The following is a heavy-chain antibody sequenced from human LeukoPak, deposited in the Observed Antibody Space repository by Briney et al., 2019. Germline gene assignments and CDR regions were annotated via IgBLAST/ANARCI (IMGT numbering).Heavy chain of an antibody. J-gene: IGHJ4*02. CDR1: GFTFSNYG. CDR2: IRYDGSNK. Sequence: PGGSLRLSCAASGFTFSNYGIHWVRQAPGKGLEWVAYIRYDGSNKYYADSVKGRFTISRDNSQNTLFLQMNSLRPEDTAVYFCAKDSGIPVALYFDYGGQGILVAVSS. CDR3: AKDSGIPVALYFDY. D-gene: IGHD6-19*01. V-gene: IGHV3-30*02.